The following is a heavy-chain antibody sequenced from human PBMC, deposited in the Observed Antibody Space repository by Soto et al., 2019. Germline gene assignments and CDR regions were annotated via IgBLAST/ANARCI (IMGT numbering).Heavy chain of an antibody. D-gene: IGHD2-21*02. CDR3: ARVGCGGDCYYYYYYGMDV. CDR1: GYSFTSYW. CDR2: IYPGDSDT. Sequence: PGESLKISCKGSGYSFTSYWIGWVRQMPGKGLEWMGIIYPGDSDTRYSPSFQGQVTISADKSISTAYLQWRSLKASDTAMYYCARVGCGGDCYYYYYYGMDVWGQGTTVTVSS. J-gene: IGHJ6*02. V-gene: IGHV5-51*01.